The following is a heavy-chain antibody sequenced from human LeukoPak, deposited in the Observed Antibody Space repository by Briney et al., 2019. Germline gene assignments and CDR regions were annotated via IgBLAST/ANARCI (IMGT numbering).Heavy chain of an antibody. CDR2: ISSSGNTI. CDR1: GFTFSSYE. V-gene: IGHV3-48*03. D-gene: IGHD1-26*01. J-gene: IGHJ4*02. Sequence: GGSLRLSCAASGFTFSSYEMNWVRQAPGKGLEWVSYISSSGNTIYYADSVKGRFTISRDNAKNSLYLQMNSLRAEDTAVYYCARDLSGRGSLFDYWGQGTLVTVSS. CDR3: ARDLSGRGSLFDY.